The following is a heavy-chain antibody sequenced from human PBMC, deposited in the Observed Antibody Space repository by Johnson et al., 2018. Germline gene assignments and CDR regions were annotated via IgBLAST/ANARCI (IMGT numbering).Heavy chain of an antibody. D-gene: IGHD2-2*02. Sequence: VQLVQSGGGLVQPGGSLKLSCAASGFTFSGSAMHWVRQASGKGLEWVGRIRSKANSYATAYAASVKGRFTISRDDSKNTAYLQMNSLKTEDTAVYYCTRGKYCRSTSCYREAYGMDVWGQGTTVTVSS. CDR1: GFTFSGSA. CDR2: IRSKANSYAT. V-gene: IGHV3-73*01. J-gene: IGHJ6*02. CDR3: TRGKYCRSTSCYREAYGMDV.